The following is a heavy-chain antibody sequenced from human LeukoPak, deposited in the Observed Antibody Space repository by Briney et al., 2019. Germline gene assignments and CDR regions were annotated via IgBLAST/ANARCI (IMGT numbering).Heavy chain of an antibody. V-gene: IGHV4-59*01. J-gene: IGHJ5*02. CDR1: GGSISSYY. Sequence: SETLSLTCTVSGGSISSYYWSWIRQPPGKGLEWIGYIYYSGSTNYNPSLKSRVTISVDTSENQFSLKLSSVTAADTAVYYCARDGGSSWLSGYWFDPWGQGTLVTVSS. CDR2: IYYSGST. D-gene: IGHD6-13*01. CDR3: ARDGGSSWLSGYWFDP.